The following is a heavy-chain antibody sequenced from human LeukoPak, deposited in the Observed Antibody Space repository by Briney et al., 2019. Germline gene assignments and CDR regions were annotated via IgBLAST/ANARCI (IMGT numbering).Heavy chain of an antibody. CDR2: IIPIFGTA. D-gene: IGHD2-2*03. CDR1: GGTFSSYA. V-gene: IGHV1-69*01. J-gene: IGHJ6*02. Sequence: ASVKVSCKASGGTFSSYAISWVRQAPGQGLEWMGGIIPIFGTASYAQKFQGRVTITADESTSTAYMELSSLRSEDTAVYYCARLDIVVVPAAMYFDYYYGMDVWGQGTTVTVSS. CDR3: ARLDIVVVPAAMYFDYYYGMDV.